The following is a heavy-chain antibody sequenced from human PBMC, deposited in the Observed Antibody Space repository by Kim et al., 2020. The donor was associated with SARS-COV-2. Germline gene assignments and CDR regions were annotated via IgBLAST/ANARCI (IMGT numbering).Heavy chain of an antibody. D-gene: IGHD5-12*01. CDR1: GGSISSGGYY. Sequence: SETLSLTCTVSGGSISSGGYYWSWIRQHPGKGLEWIGYIYYSGSTYYNPSLKSRVTISVDTSKNQFSLKLSSVTAADTAVYYCARGSGFHYYYYYYGMDVWGQGTTVTVSS. CDR3: ARGSGFHYYYYYYGMDV. V-gene: IGHV4-31*03. J-gene: IGHJ6*02. CDR2: IYYSGST.